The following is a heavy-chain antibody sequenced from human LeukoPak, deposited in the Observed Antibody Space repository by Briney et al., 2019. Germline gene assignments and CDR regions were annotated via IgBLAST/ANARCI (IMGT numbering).Heavy chain of an antibody. D-gene: IGHD2-21*02. CDR3: ATEKAYCGGDCYSRDY. CDR2: ISGSGGST. CDR1: GFTFSSYA. Sequence: GGSLRLSCAASGFTFSSYAMSWVRQAPGKGLEWVSAISGSGGSTYYADSVKGRFTISRDNSKNTLYLQMSSLGAEDTAVYYCATEKAYCGGDCYSRDYWGQGTLVTVSS. V-gene: IGHV3-23*01. J-gene: IGHJ4*02.